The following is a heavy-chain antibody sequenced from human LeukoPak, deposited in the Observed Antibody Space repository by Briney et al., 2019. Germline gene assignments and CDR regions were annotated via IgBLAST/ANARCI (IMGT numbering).Heavy chain of an antibody. Sequence: SETLSLTCTVPGGSISSYYWSWIRQPPGKGLEWIGYIYYSGSTNYNPSLKSRVTISVDTSKNQFSLRLSSVTAADTAVYYCARESSGWYLNWGQGTLVTVSS. CDR2: IYYSGST. D-gene: IGHD6-19*01. CDR3: ARESSGWYLN. CDR1: GGSISSYY. J-gene: IGHJ4*02. V-gene: IGHV4-59*01.